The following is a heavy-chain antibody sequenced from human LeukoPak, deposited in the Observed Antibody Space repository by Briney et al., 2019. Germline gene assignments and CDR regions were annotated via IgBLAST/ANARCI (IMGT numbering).Heavy chain of an antibody. Sequence: PSETLSLTCIVSGGSISRTSYFWGWLRQPPGKGREWVGSIYDRGSTYYNPSLKTRVTISLETSKSHFSLKLTSVTAADTAMYYCARRFCTSTTCYVGFDPWGQGILVTVSS. CDR3: ARRFCTSTTCYVGFDP. J-gene: IGHJ5*02. CDR1: GGSISRTSYF. CDR2: IYDRGST. V-gene: IGHV4-39*07. D-gene: IGHD2-2*01.